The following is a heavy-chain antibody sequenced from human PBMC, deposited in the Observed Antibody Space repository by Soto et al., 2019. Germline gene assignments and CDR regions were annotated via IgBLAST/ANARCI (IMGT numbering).Heavy chain of an antibody. V-gene: IGHV3-21*01. J-gene: IGHJ6*02. CDR2: ISSSSSYI. CDR3: AREKTGQQLDTYGMDV. CDR1: GFTFSSYS. Sequence: GGSLRLSCAASGFTFSSYSMNWVRQAPGKGLEWVSSISSSSSYIYYADSVKGRFTISRDNAKNSLYLQMNSLRAEDTAVYYCAREKTGQQLDTYGMDVWGQGTTVTVSS. D-gene: IGHD6-13*01.